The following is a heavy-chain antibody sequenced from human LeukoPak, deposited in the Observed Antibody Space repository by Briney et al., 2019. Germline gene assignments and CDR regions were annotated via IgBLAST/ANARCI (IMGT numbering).Heavy chain of an antibody. Sequence: PGGSLRLSCAASGFTFRSYSMNWVRQAPGKGLEWVSAIDASSTYIYYADSVKGRFTISRDNAENSLYLQMNSLRVEDTAVYYCARAPTVLVGYCSSSSCQVDYWGQGTLVTVSS. CDR1: GFTFRSYS. CDR2: IDASSTYI. J-gene: IGHJ4*02. D-gene: IGHD2-2*01. CDR3: ARAPTVLVGYCSSSSCQVDY. V-gene: IGHV3-21*01.